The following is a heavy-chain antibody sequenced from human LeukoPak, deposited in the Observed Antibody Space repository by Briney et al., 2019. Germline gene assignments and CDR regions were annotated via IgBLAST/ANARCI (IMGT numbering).Heavy chain of an antibody. Sequence: ASVKVSCKASRYTFTGYYMHWVRQAPGQGLEWMGRINPNSGGTNYAQKFQGRVTMTRDTSISTAYMELSRLRSDDTAVYYCARSLTGIAAAGNGGSFDYWGQGTLVTVSS. CDR1: RYTFTGYY. V-gene: IGHV1-2*06. CDR3: ARSLTGIAAAGNGGSFDY. D-gene: IGHD6-13*01. CDR2: INPNSGGT. J-gene: IGHJ4*02.